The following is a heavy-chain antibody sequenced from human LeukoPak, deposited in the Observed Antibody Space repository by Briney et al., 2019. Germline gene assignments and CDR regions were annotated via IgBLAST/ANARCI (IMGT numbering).Heavy chain of an antibody. Sequence: GGSLRLSCAASGFTFSSYAMSWVRQAPGKGLEWVSAISDSGGSTYYADSVKGRFTISRDNSKNTLYLQMNSLRAEDTAVYYGAKERSEVWFGEINWFDRWGQGTLVTVSS. CDR2: ISDSGGST. J-gene: IGHJ5*02. V-gene: IGHV3-23*01. CDR1: GFTFSSYA. D-gene: IGHD3-10*01. CDR3: AKERSEVWFGEINWFDR.